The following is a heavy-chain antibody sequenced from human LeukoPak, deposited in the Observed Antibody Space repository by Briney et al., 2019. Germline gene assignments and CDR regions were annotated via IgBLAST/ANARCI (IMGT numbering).Heavy chain of an antibody. D-gene: IGHD2-2*02. J-gene: IGHJ4*02. Sequence: GGSLRLSCAASGFTFSSYAMSWVRQALGKGLEWVSAISGSGGSTYYADSVKGRFTISRDNSKNTLYLQMNSLRAEDTAVYYCAKAKCSSTSCYTQNDYWGQGTLVTVSS. V-gene: IGHV3-23*01. CDR2: ISGSGGST. CDR3: AKAKCSSTSCYTQNDY. CDR1: GFTFSSYA.